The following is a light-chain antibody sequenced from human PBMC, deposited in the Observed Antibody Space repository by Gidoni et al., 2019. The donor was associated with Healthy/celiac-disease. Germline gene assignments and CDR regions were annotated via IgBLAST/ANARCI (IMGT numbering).Light chain of an antibody. CDR1: SSDGGSYNL. CDR3: CSYAGSSTLV. J-gene: IGLJ2*01. V-gene: IGLV2-23*02. CDR2: EVS. Sequence: QSALTQPASVSGSPGQAINISCTGTSSDGGSYNLVSWYQQHPGKAPKLMIYEVSKRPSGVSNRFPGSKSGNTASLTISGLQAEDEADYYCCSYAGSSTLVFGGGTKLTVL.